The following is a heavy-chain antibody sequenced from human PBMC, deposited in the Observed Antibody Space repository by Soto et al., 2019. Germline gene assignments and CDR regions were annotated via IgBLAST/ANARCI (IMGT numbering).Heavy chain of an antibody. CDR1: GFTFSSYA. V-gene: IGHV3-23*01. CDR2: ISGGTSST. D-gene: IGHD6-13*01. CDR3: AKERWAAAGTPTLDY. Sequence: EVQLLESGGGLVQPGGSLRLSCAASGFTFSSYAMSWVRQAPGKGLEWVSAISGGTSSTYYADSMKGRFTISRDNSKNTLYLQMNSLRAEDTAVYYCAKERWAAAGTPTLDYWGQGTLVIVSS. J-gene: IGHJ4*02.